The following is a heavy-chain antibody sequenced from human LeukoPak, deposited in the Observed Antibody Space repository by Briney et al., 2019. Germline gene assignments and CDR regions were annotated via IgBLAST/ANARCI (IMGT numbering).Heavy chain of an antibody. CDR1: GGSISSFY. V-gene: IGHV4-59*12. Sequence: SETLSLTCTVSGGSISSFYWSWIRQPPGKGLEWIAYMYHSGTTNYNPSLKSRVAMSMDTSKNQFSLKLSSVTAADTAVYYCARGFSGWYSYYFDYWGQGTLVTVSS. CDR2: MYHSGTT. CDR3: ARGFSGWYSYYFDY. J-gene: IGHJ4*02. D-gene: IGHD6-19*01.